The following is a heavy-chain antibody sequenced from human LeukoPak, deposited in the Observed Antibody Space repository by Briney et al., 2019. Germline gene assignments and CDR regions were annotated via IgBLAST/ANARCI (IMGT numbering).Heavy chain of an antibody. CDR2: ISGSGGST. Sequence: GGPLRLSCAASGFTFSSYAMSWVRQAPGKGLEWVSAISGSGGSTYYADSVKGRFTISRDNSKNTLYLQMNSLRAEDTAVYYCAKVAYCSSTSCPISNFDYWGQGTLVTVS. D-gene: IGHD2-2*01. CDR3: AKVAYCSSTSCPISNFDY. J-gene: IGHJ4*02. V-gene: IGHV3-23*01. CDR1: GFTFSSYA.